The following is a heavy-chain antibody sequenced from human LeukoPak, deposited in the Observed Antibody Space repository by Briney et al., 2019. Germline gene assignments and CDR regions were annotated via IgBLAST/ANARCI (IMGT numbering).Heavy chain of an antibody. CDR1: GFSLGGYA. CDR2: ITYNGAAT. V-gene: IGHV3-23*01. CDR3: AKDGLYFDGSTHIYYFDS. D-gene: IGHD3-9*01. Sequence: GGSLRLSCAASGFSLGGYAMTWARQAPGKWLEWVSSITYNGAATYYLDSVKARFTISRDNSRSTLYLQMDSLTAEDTALYYCAKDGLYFDGSTHIYYFDSWGQGTLVAVSS. J-gene: IGHJ4*02.